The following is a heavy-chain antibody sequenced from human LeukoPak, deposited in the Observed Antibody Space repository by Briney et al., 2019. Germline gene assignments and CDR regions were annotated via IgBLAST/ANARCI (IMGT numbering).Heavy chain of an antibody. CDR2: IYYSGSI. D-gene: IGHD3-10*01. J-gene: IGHJ6*04. Sequence: SETLSLTCTLSGASVGSGSYYCTWLRQPPGRGLEGFGFIYYSGSINYSPSLKSPFIISVDTSKNQFSLKLSSVTAADTAVYYCARAIRMVRGVIPFYYGMDVWGKGTTVTVSS. CDR1: GASVGSGSYY. V-gene: IGHV4-61*01. CDR3: ARAIRMVRGVIPFYYGMDV.